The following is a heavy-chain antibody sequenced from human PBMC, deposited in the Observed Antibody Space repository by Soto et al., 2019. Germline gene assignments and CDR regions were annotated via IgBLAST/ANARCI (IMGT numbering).Heavy chain of an antibody. CDR1: AFFLKGGYS. V-gene: IGHV4-38-2*01. CDR3: ATMVSREGYNSFVY. D-gene: IGHD5-12*01. J-gene: IGHJ4*02. Sequence: SGPLPLTAAVSAFFLKGGYSWGWIRQPQRKWLEWLAHVFHNGYTYYNSSLKSRVAISVDTSENQFSLKLSSVTTADTAVYYCATMVSREGYNSFVYWGQGILVTVSS. CDR2: VFHNGYT.